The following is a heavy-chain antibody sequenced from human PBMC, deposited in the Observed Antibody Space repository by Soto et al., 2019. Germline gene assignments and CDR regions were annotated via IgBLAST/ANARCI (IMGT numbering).Heavy chain of an antibody. CDR2: VSGSGDSS. J-gene: IGHJ4*02. CDR3: AKAPYAMGGTADY. CDR1: GFTFRNFA. D-gene: IGHD2-15*01. Sequence: EVQVLESGGGLVQPGGCLRLSCAASGFTFRNFAMNWVRQAPGRGLEWVSGVSGSGDSSYYADSVKGRFTSSRGNSKHTVYLQMTSLKVVYTAVYYCAKAPYAMGGTADYWAQGTLVTASS. V-gene: IGHV3-23*01.